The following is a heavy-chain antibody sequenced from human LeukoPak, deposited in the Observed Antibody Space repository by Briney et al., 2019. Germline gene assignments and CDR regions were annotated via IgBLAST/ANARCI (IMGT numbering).Heavy chain of an antibody. Sequence: GGSLRPSCAASGFTFSSYWTNWVRQAPGKGLVWVSRIASDGSSTTYADSVKGRFSISRDNAKNTLYLQMNSLRVEDTAVYYCARGWPHGNDYWGQGTLVTVSS. D-gene: IGHD4-23*01. CDR3: ARGWPHGNDY. CDR2: IASDGSST. V-gene: IGHV3-74*01. J-gene: IGHJ4*01. CDR1: GFTFSSYW.